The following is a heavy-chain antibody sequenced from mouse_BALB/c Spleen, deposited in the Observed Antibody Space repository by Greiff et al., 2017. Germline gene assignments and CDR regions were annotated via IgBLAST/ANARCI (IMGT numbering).Heavy chain of an antibody. J-gene: IGHJ2*01. CDR1: GFSLSTSGMG. CDR3: ARRLGLRDFAFDY. CDR2: ICWDDNK. V-gene: IGHV8-12*01. Sequence: QVTLKVSGPGLLPPSQTLSLTCSFSGFSLSTSGMGLSWLRQPSGKGLVWLAHICWDDNKRYNPSMKSRLTISKDTTRNQVFIKITSVDTADTATYYCARRLGLRDFAFDYWGQGTTLTVSS. D-gene: IGHD2-4*01.